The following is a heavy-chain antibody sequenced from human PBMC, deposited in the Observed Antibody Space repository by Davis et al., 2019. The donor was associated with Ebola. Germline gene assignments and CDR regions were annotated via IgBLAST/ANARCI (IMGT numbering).Heavy chain of an antibody. CDR2: ISYDGSNK. V-gene: IGHV3-30*18. D-gene: IGHD6-19*01. CDR3: AKDQDSSGWYTAFDY. Sequence: PGGSLRLSCAASGFTFSSYGMHWVRQAPGKGLEWVAVISYDGSNKYYADSVKGRFTISRDNSKNTLYLQMNSLRAEDTAVYYCAKDQDSSGWYTAFDYWGQGTLVTVSS. J-gene: IGHJ4*02. CDR1: GFTFSSYG.